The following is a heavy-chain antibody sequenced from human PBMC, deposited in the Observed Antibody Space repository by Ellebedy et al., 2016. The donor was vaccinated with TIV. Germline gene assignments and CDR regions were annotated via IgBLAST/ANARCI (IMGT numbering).Heavy chain of an antibody. CDR3: ARGLLSLSAFDI. D-gene: IGHD3-10*01. CDR1: GGSISSSSYY. V-gene: IGHV4-39*07. Sequence: SETLSLTCAVSGGSISSSSYYWGWIRQPPGKGLEWIGSIYYSGSTNYNPSLKSRVTISVDTSKNQFSLMVNSVTAADTAVYYCARGLLSLSAFDIWGQGTMGTVSS. J-gene: IGHJ3*02. CDR2: IYYSGST.